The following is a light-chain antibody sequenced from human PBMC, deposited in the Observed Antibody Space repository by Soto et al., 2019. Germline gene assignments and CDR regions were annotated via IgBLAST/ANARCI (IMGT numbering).Light chain of an antibody. V-gene: IGLV2-8*01. CDR3: SSYAGSNRV. J-gene: IGLJ1*01. Sequence: QPALTQPPSASGSPGQSVTISCTRTSSDVGGYNYVSWYQQHPGKAPKPLIYEVSERPSGVPDRFSGSKSGNTASLTVSGLLAEDEADYYCSSYAGSNRVFGTGTKVTVL. CDR1: SSDVGGYNY. CDR2: EVS.